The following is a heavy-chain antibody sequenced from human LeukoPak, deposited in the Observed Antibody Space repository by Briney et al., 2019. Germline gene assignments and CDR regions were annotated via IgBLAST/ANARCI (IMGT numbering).Heavy chain of an antibody. CDR2: ISYDGSNK. V-gene: IGHV3-30*18. D-gene: IGHD2-15*01. CDR1: GFTFSSYG. J-gene: IGHJ5*02. CDR3: AKGKQEVAA. Sequence: PGGSLRLSCAASGFTFSSYGIHWVRQAPGKGLEWVAFISYDGSNKYYADSVKGRFTISRGNSNNTLYLQMNSLRAEDTAVYYCAKGKQEVAAWGQGTLVTVSS.